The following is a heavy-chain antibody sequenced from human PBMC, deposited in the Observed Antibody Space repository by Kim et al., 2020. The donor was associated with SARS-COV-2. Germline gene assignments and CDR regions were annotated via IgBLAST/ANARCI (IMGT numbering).Heavy chain of an antibody. Sequence: SVKVSCKASGGTFSSYAISWVRQAPGQGLEWMGGIIPIFGTANYAQKFQGRVTITADKSTSTAYMELSSLRSEDTAVYYCARVLGGSGWINWFDPWGQGTLVTVSS. V-gene: IGHV1-69*06. CDR3: ARVLGGSGWINWFDP. CDR1: GGTFSSYA. J-gene: IGHJ5*02. D-gene: IGHD6-19*01. CDR2: IIPIFGTA.